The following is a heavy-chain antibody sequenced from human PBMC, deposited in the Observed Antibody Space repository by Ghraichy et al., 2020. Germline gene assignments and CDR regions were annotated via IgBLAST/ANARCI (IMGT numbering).Heavy chain of an antibody. D-gene: IGHD1-7*01. CDR3: ARDLDWNYPNYYYYYYMDV. V-gene: IGHV1-18*01. Sequence: ASVKVSCKASGYTFTSYGISWVRQAPGQGLEWMGWISAYNGNTNYAQKLQGRVTMTTDTSTSTAYMELRSLRSDDTAVYYCARDLDWNYPNYYYYYYMDVWGKGTTVTVSS. CDR2: ISAYNGNT. CDR1: GYTFTSYG. J-gene: IGHJ6*03.